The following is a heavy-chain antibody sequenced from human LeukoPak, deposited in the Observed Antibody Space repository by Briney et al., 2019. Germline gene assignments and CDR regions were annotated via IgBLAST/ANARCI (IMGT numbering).Heavy chain of an antibody. D-gene: IGHD6-19*01. CDR2: IGIRGDT. CDR1: GFTFTNYD. CDR3: AWGGIPVSGIDEIDY. V-gene: IGHV3-13*01. J-gene: IGHJ4*02. Sequence: GGSLRLSCAASGFTFTNYDMHWVRQATGKGLEWVSAIGIRGDTYYPGSVKGRFTISRENAKNSLYLQMNSLRAEDTAVYYCAWGGIPVSGIDEIDYWGQGTLVTVSS.